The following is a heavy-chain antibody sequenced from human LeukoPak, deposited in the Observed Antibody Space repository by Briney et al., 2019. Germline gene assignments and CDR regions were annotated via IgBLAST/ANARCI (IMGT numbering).Heavy chain of an antibody. CDR3: VRDRGTYRPIDY. CDR1: GFTFSSHG. Sequence: PGGSLRLSCAASGFTFSSHGMHWVRQAPGKGLEWVAFIRYDGSNKYYADSVKGRFTISRDNSKNTLYLQMNSLRAEDTAIYYCVRDRGTYRPIDYWGQGTLVTVSS. D-gene: IGHD1-26*01. CDR2: IRYDGSNK. J-gene: IGHJ4*02. V-gene: IGHV3-30*02.